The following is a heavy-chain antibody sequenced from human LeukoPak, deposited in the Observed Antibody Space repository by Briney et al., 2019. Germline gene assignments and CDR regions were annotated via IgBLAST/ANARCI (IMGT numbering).Heavy chain of an antibody. J-gene: IGHJ4*02. D-gene: IGHD1-26*01. Sequence: PGGPLRLSCAASGFTFSTYAMSWVRQAPGAGLDWVSSITNSGGSTYYADSVKGRFTISRANSKNTLYLQMNSLRAEDTAVYYCTTSGNYFGDYWGQGTPVTVSS. CDR2: ITNSGGST. CDR3: TTSGNYFGDY. CDR1: GFTFSTYA. V-gene: IGHV3-23*01.